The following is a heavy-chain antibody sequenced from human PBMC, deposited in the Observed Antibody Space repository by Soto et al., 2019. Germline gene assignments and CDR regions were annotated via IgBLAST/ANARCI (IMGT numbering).Heavy chain of an antibody. CDR1: GFTFSSYT. J-gene: IGHJ4*02. CDR2: ISGSGSST. CDR3: AKAWGIDY. D-gene: IGHD7-27*01. V-gene: IGHV3-23*01. Sequence: EVQLLESGGGLVEPGGSRRLSCAASGFTFSSYTMSWVRQAPGKGLEWVSTISGSGSSTYSADSVKGRFTISRDNSKNTLYXXMNXXRVXXTAIYYCAKAWGIDYWGQGTLVTVSS.